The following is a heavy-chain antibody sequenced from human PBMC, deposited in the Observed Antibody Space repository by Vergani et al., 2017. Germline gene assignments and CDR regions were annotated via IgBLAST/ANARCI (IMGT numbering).Heavy chain of an antibody. J-gene: IGHJ1*01. V-gene: IGHV4-39*01. CDR3: ARLWGDYGDYEVYFQH. Sequence: QLQLQESGPGLVKPSETLSLTCTVSGGSISSSSYYWGWIRQPPGKGLEWIGSIYYSGSTYYNPSLKSRVTISVDTSKNQFSLKLSSVTAADTAVYYCARLWGDYGDYEVYFQHWGQGTLVTVSS. CDR2: IYYSGST. D-gene: IGHD4-17*01. CDR1: GGSISSSSYY.